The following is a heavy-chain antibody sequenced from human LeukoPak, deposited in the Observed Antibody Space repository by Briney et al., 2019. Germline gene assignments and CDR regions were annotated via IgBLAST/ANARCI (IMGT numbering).Heavy chain of an antibody. D-gene: IGHD2-8*01. Sequence: GGSLRLSCAASGFTFSSYAMSWVRQAPGKGLEWVSGISWNSGSIGYADSVKGRFTISRDNSKNTLYLQMNSLRAEDTAVYYCARGRYCTNGVCLFDYWGQGTLVTVSS. CDR1: GFTFSSYA. V-gene: IGHV3-23*01. J-gene: IGHJ4*02. CDR2: ISWNSGSI. CDR3: ARGRYCTNGVCLFDY.